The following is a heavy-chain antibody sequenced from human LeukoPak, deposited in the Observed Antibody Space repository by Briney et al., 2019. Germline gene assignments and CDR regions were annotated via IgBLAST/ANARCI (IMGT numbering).Heavy chain of an antibody. CDR3: ARVIVATIEADDAFDI. D-gene: IGHD5-12*01. Sequence: SQTLSLTCTVSGGSISSGSYYWSWIRQPAGKGLEWIGRIYTSGSTNYNPSLKSRVTISVDTSKNQFSLKLSSVTAADTAVYYCARVIVATIEADDAFDIWGQGTMVTVSS. CDR1: GGSISSGSYY. V-gene: IGHV4-61*02. J-gene: IGHJ3*02. CDR2: IYTSGST.